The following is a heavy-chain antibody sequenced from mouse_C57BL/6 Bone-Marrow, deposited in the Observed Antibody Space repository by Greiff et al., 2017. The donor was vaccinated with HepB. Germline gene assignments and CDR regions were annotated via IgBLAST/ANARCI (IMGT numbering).Heavy chain of an antibody. D-gene: IGHD1-1*01. V-gene: IGHV7-1*01. J-gene: IGHJ1*03. CDR3: ARDASYYYGSSYGYFDV. CDR2: SRNKANDYTT. CDR1: GFTFSDFY. Sequence: EVHLVESGGGLVQSGRSLRLSCATSGFTFSDFYMEWVRQAPGKGLEWIAASRNKANDYTTEFSASVKGRFIVSRDTSQSILYLQMNALRAEDTAIYYCARDASYYYGSSYGYFDVWGTGTTVTVSS.